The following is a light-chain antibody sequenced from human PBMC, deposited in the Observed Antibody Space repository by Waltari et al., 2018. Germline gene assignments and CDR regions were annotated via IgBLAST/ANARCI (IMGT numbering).Light chain of an antibody. CDR3: MQGTHWPWT. CDR1: QSLVFSDGNTY. J-gene: IGKJ1*01. Sequence: DVVMTQSPLSLPVTLGQPASISCRSSQSLVFSDGNTYLNWFHQGTGQSPRRLIYQVSDRDSGVPDRFSGSGSGTDFTLKISRVEAEDVGLYYCMQGTHWPWTFGQGTKVEIK. V-gene: IGKV2-30*01. CDR2: QVS.